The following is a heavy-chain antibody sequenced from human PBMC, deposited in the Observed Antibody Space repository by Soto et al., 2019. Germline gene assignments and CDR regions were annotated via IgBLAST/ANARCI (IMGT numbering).Heavy chain of an antibody. CDR3: ARDTHTISWSVGMDV. J-gene: IGHJ6*02. Sequence: SETLSLTCAVSGYSISSGYYWGWIRQPPGKGLEWIGSIYHSGSTYYNPSLKSRVTISVDTSKNQFSLKLSSVTAADTAVYYCARDTHTISWSVGMDVWGQGTTVTVSS. D-gene: IGHD3-9*01. CDR1: GYSISSGYY. V-gene: IGHV4-38-2*02. CDR2: IYHSGST.